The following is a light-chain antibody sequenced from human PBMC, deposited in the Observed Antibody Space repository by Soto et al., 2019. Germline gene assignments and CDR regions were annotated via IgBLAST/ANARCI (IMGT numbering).Light chain of an antibody. CDR1: QSISSN. V-gene: IGKV3D-15*01. J-gene: IGKJ5*01. CDR2: DAS. CDR3: QQYNSWPPIT. Sequence: EIVMTQSPATLSVSPGERATLSCRASQSISSNLAWYQQKPGQAPRLLIDDASTRATGIPDRFSGSGSGTHFTLTISRLEPEDFVVYYCQQYNSWPPITFRQGTRLEIK.